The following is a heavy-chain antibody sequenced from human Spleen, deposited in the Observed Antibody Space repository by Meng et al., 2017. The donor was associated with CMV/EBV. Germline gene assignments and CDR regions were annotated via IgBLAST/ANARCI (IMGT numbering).Heavy chain of an antibody. CDR2: IYYSGST. J-gene: IGHJ4*02. CDR1: GGSISSSSYY. D-gene: IGHD3-16*02. CDR3: AREGVHDYVWGSYRYNYFDY. Sequence: SETLSLTCTVSGGSISSSSYYWGWIRQPPGKGLEWIGSIYYSGSTYYNPSLKSRVTISVDTSKNQFSLKLSSVTAADTAVYYCAREGVHDYVWGSYRYNYFDYWGQGTLVTVSS. V-gene: IGHV4-39*07.